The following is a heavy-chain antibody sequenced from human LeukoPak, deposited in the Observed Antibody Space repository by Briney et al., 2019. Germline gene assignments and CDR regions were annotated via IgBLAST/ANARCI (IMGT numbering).Heavy chain of an antibody. D-gene: IGHD1-26*01. V-gene: IGHV1-24*01. Sequence: GASVKVSCKLSGDTLTELSMHWVRHLPGKGLEWMGSFDPEDNEKIYARSFQGRLTMTEDTSTNTAYMELSSLRSEDTAVYFCATTIVGVAHIYYWGQGTLVSVSS. J-gene: IGHJ4*02. CDR3: ATTIVGVAHIYY. CDR2: FDPEDNEK. CDR1: GDTLTELS.